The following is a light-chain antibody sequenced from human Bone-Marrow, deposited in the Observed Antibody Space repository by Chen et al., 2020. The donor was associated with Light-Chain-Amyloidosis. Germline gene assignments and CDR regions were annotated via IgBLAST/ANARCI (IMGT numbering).Light chain of an antibody. J-gene: IGLJ2*01. CDR3: QSADSSGTYEVI. V-gene: IGLV3-25*03. Sequence: SYELTQPPSVSVSPGQTARITCSGDDLPTKYAYWYQQKPGQAPVLVIHRDTERHSGISERFSGSSSGTTATLTISGVQAEDEADYHSQSADSSGTYEVIFGGGTKLTVL. CDR1: DLPTKY. CDR2: RDT.